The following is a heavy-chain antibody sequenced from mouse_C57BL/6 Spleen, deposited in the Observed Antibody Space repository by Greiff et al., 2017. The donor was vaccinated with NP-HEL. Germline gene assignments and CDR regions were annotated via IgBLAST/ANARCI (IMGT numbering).Heavy chain of an antibody. CDR2: IYPSDSET. Sequence: QVQLKQPGAELVRPGSSVKLSCKASGYTFTSYWMDWVKQRPGQGLEWIGNIYPSDSETHYNQKFKDKATLTVDKSSSTAYMQLSSLTSEDSAVYYCARWRGSSPFDYWGQGTTLTVSS. V-gene: IGHV1-61*01. CDR1: GYTFTSYW. D-gene: IGHD1-1*01. CDR3: ARWRGSSPFDY. J-gene: IGHJ2*01.